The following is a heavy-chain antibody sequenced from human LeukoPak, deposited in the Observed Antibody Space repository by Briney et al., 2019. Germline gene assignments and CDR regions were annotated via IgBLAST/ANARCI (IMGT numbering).Heavy chain of an antibody. J-gene: IGHJ6*03. CDR1: GGSFSGYY. CDR3: ARERIVPAMLYYYYYYMDV. D-gene: IGHD2-2*01. Sequence: SETLSLTCAVYGGSFSGYYWSWIRQPAGKGLEWIGRIYTSGSTNYNPSLKSRVTMSVDTSKNQFSLKLSSVTAADTAVYYCARERIVPAMLYYYYYYMDVWGKGTMVTVSS. CDR2: IYTSGST. V-gene: IGHV4-4*07.